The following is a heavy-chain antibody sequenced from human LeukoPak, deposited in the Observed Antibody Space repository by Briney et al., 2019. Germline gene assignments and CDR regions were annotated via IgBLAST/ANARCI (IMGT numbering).Heavy chain of an antibody. Sequence: GGSLRLSCVASGFTFGSNGMSWVRQAPGKGPERVSGFSQTGGVTYYADSVKGRFTLFRDNSKNTMYVEMKSVRVEDTAVYYCVIGFRIRPFESWGQGTLVTVSS. V-gene: IGHV3-23*01. CDR2: FSQTGGVT. CDR1: GFTFGSNG. CDR3: VIGFRIRPFES. J-gene: IGHJ5*01. D-gene: IGHD3-3*01.